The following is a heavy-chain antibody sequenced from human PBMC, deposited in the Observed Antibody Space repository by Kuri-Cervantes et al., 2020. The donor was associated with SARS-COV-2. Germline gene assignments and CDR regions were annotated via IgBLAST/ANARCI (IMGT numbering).Heavy chain of an antibody. CDR3: AGGLEEYSSSPDYYYYYMDV. J-gene: IGHJ6*03. Sequence: SVKVSCKASGGTFSSYAISWVRQAPGQGLEWMGGIIPIFGTANYAQKFQGRVTITTDESTSTAYMELSSLRSEDTAVYYCAGGLEEYSSSPDYYYYYMDVWGKGTTVTVSS. CDR2: IIPIFGTA. CDR1: GGTFSSYA. V-gene: IGHV1-69*05. D-gene: IGHD6-6*01.